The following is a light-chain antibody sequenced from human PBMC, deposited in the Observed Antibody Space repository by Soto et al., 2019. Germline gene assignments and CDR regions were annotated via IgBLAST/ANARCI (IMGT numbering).Light chain of an antibody. J-gene: IGLJ1*01. CDR3: GSYKSSSTYV. V-gene: IGLV2-14*01. Sequence: QSVLTQPASVSGSPGQSITISCTGTSSDVGGYDYVSWYQQHPGKAPKLMIYDVSNRPSGVSNRFSGSKSGNTATLTISGLQAEDEADYYCGSYKSSSTYVFGTVTKVTV. CDR2: DVS. CDR1: SSDVGGYDY.